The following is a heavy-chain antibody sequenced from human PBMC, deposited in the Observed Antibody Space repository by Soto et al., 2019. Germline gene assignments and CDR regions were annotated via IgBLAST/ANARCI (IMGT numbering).Heavy chain of an antibody. CDR3: ARLPSCPALFDP. CDR1: GASISSRSYY. J-gene: IGHJ5*02. D-gene: IGHD6-6*01. V-gene: IGHV4-39*01. CDR2: IYYSGRT. Sequence: QLQLQESGPGLVKSSETLSLSCTVSGASISSRSYYWGWLRQPPGQGLEWIGSIYYSGRTYYNPSLKSRVTISVDTSKNQFSLKLTSVTAADTAVYYCARLPSCPALFDPCGQGTLVTVSS.